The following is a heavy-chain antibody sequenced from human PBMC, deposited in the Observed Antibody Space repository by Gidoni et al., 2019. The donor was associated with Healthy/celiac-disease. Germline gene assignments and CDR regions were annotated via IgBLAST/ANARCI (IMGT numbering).Heavy chain of an antibody. CDR3: AKAPRITMIVVVLDY. D-gene: IGHD3-22*01. V-gene: IGHV3-23*01. CDR2: ISGSGGST. CDR1: GFTSNSTA. Sequence: EVPLLESGGGLVQPGGSLRLSCAASGFTSNSTAMSWVRQAPGKGLEWVSAISGSGGSTYYADSVKGRFTISRDNSKNTLYLQMNSLRAEDTAVYYCAKAPRITMIVVVLDYWGQGTLVTVSS. J-gene: IGHJ4*02.